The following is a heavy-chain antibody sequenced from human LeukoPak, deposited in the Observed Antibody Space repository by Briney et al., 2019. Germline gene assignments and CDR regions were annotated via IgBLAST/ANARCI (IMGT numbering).Heavy chain of an antibody. D-gene: IGHD4-17*01. CDR1: GGSISTYY. CDR2: IYYSGST. V-gene: IGHV4-59*01. Sequence: PSETLSLTCTVSGGSISTYYWSWIRQPPGKGLEWIGYIYYSGSTNYNPSLKSRVTISVDTSKNQFSLKLSSVTAADTAVYYCARIHGDYRMDVWGQGTTVTVSS. J-gene: IGHJ6*02. CDR3: ARIHGDYRMDV.